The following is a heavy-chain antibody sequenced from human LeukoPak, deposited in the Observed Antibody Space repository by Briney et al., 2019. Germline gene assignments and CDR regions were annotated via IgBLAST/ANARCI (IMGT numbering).Heavy chain of an antibody. CDR2: IYPGDSDT. V-gene: IGHV5-51*01. CDR3: ARTYYYGSGSSGVDY. Sequence: GESLKISCKGSGYNFTSYWIGWVRQMPGKGLEWMGIIYPGDSDTRYSPSFQGQVTISADKSISTAYLQWSSLKASDTAMYYCARTYYYGSGSSGVDYWGQGTLVTVSS. J-gene: IGHJ4*02. D-gene: IGHD3-10*01. CDR1: GYNFTSYW.